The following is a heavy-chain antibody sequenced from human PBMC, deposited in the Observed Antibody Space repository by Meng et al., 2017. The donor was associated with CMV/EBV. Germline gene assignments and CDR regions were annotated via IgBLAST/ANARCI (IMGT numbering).Heavy chain of an antibody. CDR1: GSTFTSSE. J-gene: IGHJ4*02. D-gene: IGHD6-13*01. Sequence: KSPGSTFTSSEINWWSAPTGQGLEWMGCMNPNSGNTGYAQKFQGRVPITRNTSISTAYMELSSLRSADTAVYYCARTRSRHDASVGYWGQGTLVTVSS. V-gene: IGHV1-8*03. CDR3: ARTRSRHDASVGY. CDR2: MNPNSGNT.